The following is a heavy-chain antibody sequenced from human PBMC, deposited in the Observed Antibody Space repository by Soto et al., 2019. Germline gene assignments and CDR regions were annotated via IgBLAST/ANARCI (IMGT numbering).Heavy chain of an antibody. V-gene: IGHV3-23*01. D-gene: IGHD6-19*01. J-gene: IGHJ4*02. CDR3: AKDLQSSGWYTWHY. CDR2: ISGSGGST. Sequence: HPGGSLRLSCAASGFTFSSYAMSWVRQAPGKGLEWVSAISGSGGSTYYADSVKGRFTISRDNSKNTLYLQMNSLRAEDTAVYYCAKDLQSSGWYTWHYWGQGTLVTVSS. CDR1: GFTFSSYA.